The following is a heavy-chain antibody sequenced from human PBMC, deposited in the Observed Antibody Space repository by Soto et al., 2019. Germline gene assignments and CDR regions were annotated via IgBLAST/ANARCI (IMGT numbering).Heavy chain of an antibody. CDR2: IIPISGTA. CDR1: GATFSSYA. CDR3: ARSSSSLYEGYYGMNV. J-gene: IGHJ6*02. D-gene: IGHD6-13*01. V-gene: IGHV1-69*13. Sequence: ASVKVSCKASGATFSSYAVSWVRQAPGQGLEWMGGIIPISGTANYAQKFQGRVAITAADSTSTAYTEVSSPRSDDTAAYYCARSSSSLYEGYYGMNVWGQGTTVTVSS.